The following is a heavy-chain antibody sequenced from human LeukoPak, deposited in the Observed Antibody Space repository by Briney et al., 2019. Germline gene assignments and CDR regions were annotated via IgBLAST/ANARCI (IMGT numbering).Heavy chain of an antibody. D-gene: IGHD5-12*01. CDR3: ARGGYSGYLTY. J-gene: IGHJ4*02. Sequence: SETLSLTCAVYGGSFSGYYWSWIRQPPGKGLEWIGEINHSGSTNYNPSLKSRVTVSVDTSKNQFSLKLSSVTAADTAVYYCARGGYSGYLTYWGQGTLVTVSS. CDR1: GGSFSGYY. CDR2: INHSGST. V-gene: IGHV4-34*01.